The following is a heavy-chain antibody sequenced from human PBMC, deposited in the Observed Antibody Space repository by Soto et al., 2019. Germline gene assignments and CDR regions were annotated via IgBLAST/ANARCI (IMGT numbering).Heavy chain of an antibody. V-gene: IGHV1-18*01. J-gene: IGHJ4*02. CDR3: ARDALRYFDWLLSFDY. Sequence: GASVKVSCKASGYTLTSYGISWVRQAPGQGLEWMGWISAYNGNTNYAQKLQGRVTMTTDTSTSTAYMELRSLRSDDTAVYYCARDALRYFDWLLSFDYWGQGTLVTVSS. D-gene: IGHD3-9*01. CDR1: GYTLTSYG. CDR2: ISAYNGNT.